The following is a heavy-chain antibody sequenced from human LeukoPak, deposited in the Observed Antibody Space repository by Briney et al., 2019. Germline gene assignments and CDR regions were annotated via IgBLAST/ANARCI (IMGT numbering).Heavy chain of an antibody. D-gene: IGHD2-15*01. Sequence: ASVKVSCKASGYTFTGYYMHWVRQAPGQGLEWMGWINPNSGGTNYAQKFQGRVTMTRDTAISTAYMELSRLRSDDTAVYYCARVPIVVVVAATLDYWGQGTLVTVSS. CDR1: GYTFTGYY. V-gene: IGHV1-2*02. J-gene: IGHJ4*02. CDR2: INPNSGGT. CDR3: ARVPIVVVVAATLDY.